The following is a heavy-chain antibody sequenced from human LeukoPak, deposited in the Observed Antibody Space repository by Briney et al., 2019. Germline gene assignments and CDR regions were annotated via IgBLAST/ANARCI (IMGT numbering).Heavy chain of an antibody. CDR1: GGSISSYY. CDR2: IYYSGST. J-gene: IGHJ4*02. D-gene: IGHD1-26*01. CDR3: ARDSGSGSYAHFDY. V-gene: IGHV4-59*12. Sequence: SETLSLTCTVSGGSISSYYWSWIRQPPGKGLEWIGYIYYSGSTNYNPSLKSRVTISVDTSKNQFSLKLSSVTAADTAVYYCARDSGSGSYAHFDYWGQGTLVTVSS.